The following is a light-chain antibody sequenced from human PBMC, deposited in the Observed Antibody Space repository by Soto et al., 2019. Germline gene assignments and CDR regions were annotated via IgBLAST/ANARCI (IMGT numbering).Light chain of an antibody. J-gene: IGKJ4*01. CDR3: QQLNSYLLT. CDR1: QGISSY. CDR2: AAS. V-gene: IGKV1-9*01. Sequence: IQFTQSPSSLSASVGYRFTITCRASQGISSYLAWYQQKPGKAPKLLIYAASTLQSGVPSRFSGSGSGTEFTLTISSLQPDDFATYYCQQLNSYLLTFGGGTTGDIK.